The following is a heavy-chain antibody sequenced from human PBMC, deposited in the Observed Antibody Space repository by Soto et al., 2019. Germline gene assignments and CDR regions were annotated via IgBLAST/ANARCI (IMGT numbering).Heavy chain of an antibody. D-gene: IGHD2-8*02. CDR2: IYYSGST. J-gene: IGHJ4*02. Sequence: QLQLQESGPGLVKPSETLSLTCTVSGGSISSSSYYWGWIRQPPGKGLEWIGSIYYSGSTYYNPSLKSRVTISVDTSKNQFSLKLSSVTAADTAVYYCARHLNWFYYFDYWGQGTLVTVSS. V-gene: IGHV4-39*01. CDR1: GGSISSSSYY. CDR3: ARHLNWFYYFDY.